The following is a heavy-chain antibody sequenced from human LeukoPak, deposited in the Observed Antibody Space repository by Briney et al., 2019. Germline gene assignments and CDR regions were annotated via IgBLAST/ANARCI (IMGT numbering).Heavy chain of an antibody. J-gene: IGHJ4*02. CDR3: AKAMIVVVGVARPFDY. CDR2: ISGSGGST. V-gene: IGHV3-23*01. Sequence: GGSLRLSCAASGFTFSSYAMSWVRQAPGKGLEWVSAISGSGGSTYYADSVKGRFTISRDNSKNTLYLQMNSLRAEDTAVYYCAKAMIVVVGVARPFDYWGQGTLVTVSS. CDR1: GFTFSSYA. D-gene: IGHD3-22*01.